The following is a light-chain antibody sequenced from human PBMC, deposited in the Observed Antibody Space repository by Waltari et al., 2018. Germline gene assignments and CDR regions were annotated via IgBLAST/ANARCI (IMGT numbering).Light chain of an antibody. CDR3: QQSYSTPYT. CDR2: VES. Sequence: DIQMTQSPSSLSSSVGDRVTITCRASQIISSYLNWYQQKPGKALKLLIYVESSLQGGAPSRFSGSGSGTDFTLTISSLQPEDFATYYCQQSYSTPYTFGQGTKLEIK. V-gene: IGKV1-39*01. J-gene: IGKJ2*01. CDR1: QIISSY.